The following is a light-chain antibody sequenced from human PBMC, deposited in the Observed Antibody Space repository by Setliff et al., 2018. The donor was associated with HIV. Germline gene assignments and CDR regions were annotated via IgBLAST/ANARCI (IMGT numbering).Light chain of an antibody. Sequence: SYELAQPPSVSVAPGKTARITCGGNNIGSKSVHWYQQKPGQAPVLVVYDNGDRPSGIPERFSGSNSGNTATLTISRVEAGDEADYYCQVWDSSSYHHVFGTGTKVTVL. CDR2: DNG. CDR3: QVWDSSSYHHV. V-gene: IGLV3-21*03. J-gene: IGLJ1*01. CDR1: NIGSKS.